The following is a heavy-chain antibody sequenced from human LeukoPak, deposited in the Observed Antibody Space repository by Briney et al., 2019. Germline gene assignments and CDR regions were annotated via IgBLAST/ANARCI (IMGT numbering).Heavy chain of an antibody. V-gene: IGHV4-39*07. D-gene: IGHD2-2*01. CDR1: GGSISSSSYY. Sequence: NTSETLSLTCTVSGGSISSSSYYWGWIRQPPGTGLEWIGSIYYSGSTYYNPSLKSRVTMSVDTSKNQFSLKLSSVTAADTAVYYCARDLGCSSTSCRTYYMDVWGKGTTVTVSS. CDR2: IYYSGST. J-gene: IGHJ6*03. CDR3: ARDLGCSSTSCRTYYMDV.